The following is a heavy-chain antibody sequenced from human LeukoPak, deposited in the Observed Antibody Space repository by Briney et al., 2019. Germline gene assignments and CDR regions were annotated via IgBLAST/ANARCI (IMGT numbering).Heavy chain of an antibody. Sequence: GESLKISCAASGFTVSSNHMSWVRQAPGKGLEWVSVIYSGGNTYCADSVKGRFTISRDNSKNTLYLQMNSLRAEDTAVYYCARGYCSGGSCYPAWFDPWGQGTLVTVSS. CDR3: ARGYCSGGSCYPAWFDP. J-gene: IGHJ5*02. D-gene: IGHD2-15*01. CDR1: GFTVSSNH. V-gene: IGHV3-53*01. CDR2: IYSGGNT.